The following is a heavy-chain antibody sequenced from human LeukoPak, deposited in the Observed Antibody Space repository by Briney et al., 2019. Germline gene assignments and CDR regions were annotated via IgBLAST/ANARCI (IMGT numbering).Heavy chain of an antibody. CDR3: ARGQEFDDGVFDS. CDR1: GFTFSSYS. V-gene: IGHV3-48*01. CDR2: FSASSSTI. Sequence: PGGSLRLSCAASGFTFSSYSMNWVRQAPGKGLQWVSYFSASSSTIYYADSVKGRFTISRDNAENSLYLQMNSLRVEDTAIYYCARGQEFDDGVFDSWGQGTLVTVSS. D-gene: IGHD1-1*01. J-gene: IGHJ4*02.